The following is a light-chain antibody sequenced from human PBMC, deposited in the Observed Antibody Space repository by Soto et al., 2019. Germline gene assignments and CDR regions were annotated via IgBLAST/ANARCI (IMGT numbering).Light chain of an antibody. CDR2: DAS. CDR1: QSVTTF. V-gene: IGKV3-11*01. Sequence: EIVLTQCPATMSLSPGERATLSCRASQSVTTFLAWYQQKPGQAPRLLISDASDRATGIPARFSGSGSGTDFTLTISSLESEDFAVYYCQQRSNWPWTFGQGTKVEI. J-gene: IGKJ1*01. CDR3: QQRSNWPWT.